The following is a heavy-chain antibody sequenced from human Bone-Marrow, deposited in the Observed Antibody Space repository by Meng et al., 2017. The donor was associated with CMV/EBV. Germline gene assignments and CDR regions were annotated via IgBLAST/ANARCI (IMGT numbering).Heavy chain of an antibody. D-gene: IGHD3-10*01. Sequence: GGSLRLSCAASGFTFSAYEMNWVRQAPGKGLEWVLYISSSGSTTYYADSVKGRFTISRDNAKKSLYLQMNSLRAEDTAVYYCARALVRGVPYSDYYYYYGMDVWGQGTTVTVSS. V-gene: IGHV3-48*03. CDR1: GFTFSAYE. J-gene: IGHJ6*02. CDR2: ISSSGSTT. CDR3: ARALVRGVPYSDYYYYYGMDV.